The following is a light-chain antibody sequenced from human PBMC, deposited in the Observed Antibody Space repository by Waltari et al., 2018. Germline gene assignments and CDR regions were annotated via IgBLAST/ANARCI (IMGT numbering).Light chain of an antibody. Sequence: QSVLTQPPSASGTLGQRVTISCSGSSSNIGSNVVSWYQQVPGTAPRLITHSTHQRPSGVPDRFSGSKSGTSASLAISGLQAADEADYYCSAWDDSLNGPVVFGGGTKVTVL. CDR1: SSNIGSNV. CDR3: SAWDDSLNGPVV. CDR2: STH. V-gene: IGLV1-44*01. J-gene: IGLJ2*01.